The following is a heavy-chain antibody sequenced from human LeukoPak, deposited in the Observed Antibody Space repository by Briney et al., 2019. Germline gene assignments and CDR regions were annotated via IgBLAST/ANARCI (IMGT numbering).Heavy chain of an antibody. V-gene: IGHV4-39*01. CDR3: ARGGSSWYDYFGY. Sequence: KPSETLSLTCTVSGASISSSSYYWGWLRQPPGKGLEWIGSIYYSGSTHYNPSLKSRVTISVDTSKNQFSLKLSYVTAEDTAVYYCARGGSSWYDYFGYWGQGTLVTVSS. D-gene: IGHD6-13*01. CDR1: GASISSSSYY. J-gene: IGHJ4*02. CDR2: IYYSGST.